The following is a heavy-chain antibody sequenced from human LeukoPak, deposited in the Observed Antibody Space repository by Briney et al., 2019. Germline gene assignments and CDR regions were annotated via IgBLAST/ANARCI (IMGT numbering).Heavy chain of an antibody. CDR1: GGSINYYY. J-gene: IGHJ5*02. CDR3: ARVGRYCSGGSCYGENWFDP. D-gene: IGHD2-15*01. Sequence: SDTLSLTCTVSGGSINYYYWNWIRQPPGKGLEWIGYIHSSGKTRYNPSLRSRVTMSVETSKNQFSLRLTSVTPADTAVYYCARVGRYCSGGSCYGENWFDPWGQGTLVTVSS. CDR2: IHSSGKT. V-gene: IGHV4-59*07.